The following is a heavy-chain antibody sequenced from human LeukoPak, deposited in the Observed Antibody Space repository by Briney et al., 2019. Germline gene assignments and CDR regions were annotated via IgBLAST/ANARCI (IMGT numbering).Heavy chain of an antibody. V-gene: IGHV4-59*01. CDR1: GGSISSYY. J-gene: IGHJ4*02. Sequence: SETLSLTCTVSGGSISSYYWSWIRQPPGKGLEWIGYIYYSGSTNYNPSLKSRVTISVDTSKNQFSLKLSSVTAADTAVYYCARVGGSYYTTYYFDYWGQGTLVTVSS. CDR3: ARVGGSYYTTYYFDY. CDR2: IYYSGST. D-gene: IGHD1-26*01.